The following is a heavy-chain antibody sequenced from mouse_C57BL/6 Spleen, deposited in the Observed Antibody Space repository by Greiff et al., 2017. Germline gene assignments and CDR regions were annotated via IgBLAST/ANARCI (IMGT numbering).Heavy chain of an antibody. V-gene: IGHV8-12*01. CDR1: GFSLSTSGMG. D-gene: IGHD1-1*01. CDR2: IYWDDDK. CDR3: ATTVDGGYAMDY. Sequence: QVTLKESGPGILQSSQTLSLTCSFSGFSLSTSGMGVSWIRQPSGKGLEWLAHIYWDDDKRYNPSLKSRLTISKDTSRNQVFLKITSVDTADTATYYCATTVDGGYAMDYWGQGTSVTVSS. J-gene: IGHJ4*01.